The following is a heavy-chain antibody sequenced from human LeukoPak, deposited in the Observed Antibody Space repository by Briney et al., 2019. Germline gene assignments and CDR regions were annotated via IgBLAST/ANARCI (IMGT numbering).Heavy chain of an antibody. Sequence: SETLFLTCTVSGGSLSSYYWSWIRQPPGKGLEWIGYIHNSGSTNYNPSLKGRVTISVDTSKNEFSLKLSSVTAADTAVYHCSSGSGYRIENWGQGTLVTVSS. J-gene: IGHJ4*02. CDR3: SSGSGYRIEN. D-gene: IGHD3-3*01. CDR2: IHNSGST. V-gene: IGHV4-59*01. CDR1: GGSLSSYY.